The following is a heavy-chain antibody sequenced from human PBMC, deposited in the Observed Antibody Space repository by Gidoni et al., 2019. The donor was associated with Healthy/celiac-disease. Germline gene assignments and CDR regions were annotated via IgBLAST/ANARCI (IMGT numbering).Heavy chain of an antibody. D-gene: IGHD1-26*01. V-gene: IGHV3-9*01. CDR1: GFTFDDYA. Sequence: EVQLVESGGGLVQPGRSLRLSCAASGFTFDDYAMFGVRHAPGKGLEWVSGISWDSGSIGYADSVKGRITITRDNAKNSLYLQMNSLRAEDTALYYCAKAPPWGELLHFDYWGQGTLVTVSS. CDR3: AKAPPWGELLHFDY. CDR2: ISWDSGSI. J-gene: IGHJ4*02.